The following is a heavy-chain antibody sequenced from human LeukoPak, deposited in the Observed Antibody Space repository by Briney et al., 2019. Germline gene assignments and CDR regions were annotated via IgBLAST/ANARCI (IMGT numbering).Heavy chain of an antibody. J-gene: IGHJ4*02. Sequence: GGSLRLSCAASGFTFSNFQMHWVRQAPGKGLEWVSSISGSSSYIYYADSVKGRFTISRDNAKNSLYLQLNSLRAEDTALYYCARARGIAAADLWGQGTLVTVSS. CDR2: ISGSSSYI. CDR1: GFTFSNFQ. CDR3: ARARGIAAADL. V-gene: IGHV3-21*01. D-gene: IGHD6-25*01.